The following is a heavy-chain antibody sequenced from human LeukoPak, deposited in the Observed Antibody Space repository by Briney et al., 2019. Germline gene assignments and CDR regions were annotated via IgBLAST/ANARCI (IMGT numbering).Heavy chain of an antibody. CDR2: ISSNGSKK. CDR1: GITFSRYA. D-gene: IGHD2-21*01. J-gene: IGHJ4*02. Sequence: GGSLRLSCAASGITFSRYAMDWVRQAPGKGLEWVALISSNGSKKYYADSVMGRFTISRDNSKNMVYLQMNSLRVEDTAMYYCARGDPDYWGQGTLVTVSS. CDR3: ARGDPDY. V-gene: IGHV3-30*04.